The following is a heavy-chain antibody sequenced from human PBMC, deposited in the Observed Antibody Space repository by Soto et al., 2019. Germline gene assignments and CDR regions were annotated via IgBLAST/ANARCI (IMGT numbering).Heavy chain of an antibody. CDR2: IKPDGSET. CDR1: GFTFSGHW. J-gene: IGHJ4*02. V-gene: IGHV3-7*03. CDR3: TSRPSGMTYHAVFDF. D-gene: IGHD2-21*02. Sequence: GSLRLSCAASGFTFSGHWMTWVRQTPGEGLQWVAAIKPDGSETFYVDSVKGRFTISRDNARNSLFLQMDSLRAEDTAVYYCTSRPSGMTYHAVFDFWGQGTLVTVSS.